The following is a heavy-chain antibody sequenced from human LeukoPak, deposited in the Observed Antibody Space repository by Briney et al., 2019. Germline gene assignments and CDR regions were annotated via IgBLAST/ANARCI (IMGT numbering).Heavy chain of an antibody. V-gene: IGHV1-18*01. CDR3: ATHPAIAAAGTNIFDY. D-gene: IGHD6-13*01. Sequence: ASVKVSCTASGYTFTSYGISWVRQAPGQGLEWMGWISAYNGNTNYAQKLQGRVTMTTDTSTSTAYMELRSLRSDDTAVYYCATHPAIAAAGTNIFDYRGQGTLCSVSS. CDR1: GYTFTSYG. CDR2: ISAYNGNT. J-gene: IGHJ4*02.